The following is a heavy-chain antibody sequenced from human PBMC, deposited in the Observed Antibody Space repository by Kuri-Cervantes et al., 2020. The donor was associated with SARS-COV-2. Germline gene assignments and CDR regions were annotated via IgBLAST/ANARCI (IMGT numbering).Heavy chain of an antibody. CDR1: GFTFSSYA. V-gene: IGHV3-30-3*01. CDR3: ARASFDFWSGYYTGYYFDS. Sequence: GESLKISCAASGFTFSSYAMHWVRQAPGKGLEWVAVISYDGSNKYYADSVKGRFTISRDNFKNTLYLQMNSLRAEDTAVYYCARASFDFWSGYYTGYYFDSWGQGALVTVSS. CDR2: ISYDGSNK. D-gene: IGHD3-3*01. J-gene: IGHJ4*02.